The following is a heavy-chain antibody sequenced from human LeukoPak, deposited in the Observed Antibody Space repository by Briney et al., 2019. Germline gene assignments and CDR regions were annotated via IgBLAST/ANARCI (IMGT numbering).Heavy chain of an antibody. V-gene: IGHV4-59*01. Sequence: PSGTLCLTPAGSVVCISNFYWSWIRLPPRKGLKWIGYIYHSGSTSYNLSLKSRVTVSDDTSKNQFSLKLTSVTAADTAVYYCARGYYGAVTFDYWGQGTLVTVSS. J-gene: IGHJ4*02. CDR1: VVCISNFY. CDR2: IYHSGST. D-gene: IGHD3-3*01. CDR3: ARGYYGAVTFDY.